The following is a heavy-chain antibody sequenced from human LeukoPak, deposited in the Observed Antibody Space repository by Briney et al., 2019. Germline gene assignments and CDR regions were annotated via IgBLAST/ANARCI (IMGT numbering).Heavy chain of an antibody. CDR3: ARGDGSGSYSQFDY. D-gene: IGHD3-10*01. Sequence: SGGSLRLSCVASGFTFRTYGMHWVRQAPGQGVEWVAFIEYKGGENKYYTDSVKGRFTISRDNAKNSLYLQMNSLRAEDTAVYYCARGDGSGSYSQFDYWGQGTLVTVSS. CDR2: IEYKGGENK. V-gene: IGHV3-30*12. CDR1: GFTFRTYG. J-gene: IGHJ4*02.